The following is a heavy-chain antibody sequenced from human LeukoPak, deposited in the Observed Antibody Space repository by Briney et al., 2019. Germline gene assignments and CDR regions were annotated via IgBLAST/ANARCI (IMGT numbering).Heavy chain of an antibody. CDR3: ARRFYYAMDV. CDR1: GHRFTGYF. J-gene: IGHJ6*02. Sequence: ASVKVSCKACGHRFTGYFMQWARQARGQGLEGMGWLNPHSGDTNYAQKFQGRVPMTRHTSISTAYMELSRLRSDDAAVYYCARRFYYAMDVWGQGTTVTVSS. CDR2: LNPHSGDT. D-gene: IGHD3-16*01. V-gene: IGHV1-2*02.